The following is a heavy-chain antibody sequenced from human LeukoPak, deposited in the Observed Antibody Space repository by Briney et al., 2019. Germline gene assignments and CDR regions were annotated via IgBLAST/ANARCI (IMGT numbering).Heavy chain of an antibody. V-gene: IGHV3-30*02. CDR3: AKDRYYYGSGIRYYMDV. J-gene: IGHJ6*03. CDR2: IRYDGSNK. D-gene: IGHD3-10*01. Sequence: GESLRLSCAASGLTFSSYGMHWVRQAPGKGLEGVAFIRYDGSNKYYADSVKGRFTISRDNSKNTLYLQMNSLRAEDTAVYYCAKDRYYYGSGIRYYMDVWGKGTTVTISS. CDR1: GLTFSSYG.